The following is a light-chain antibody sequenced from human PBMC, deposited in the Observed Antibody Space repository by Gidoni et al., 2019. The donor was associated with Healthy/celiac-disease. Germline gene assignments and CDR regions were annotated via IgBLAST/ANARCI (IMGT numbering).Light chain of an antibody. CDR1: KLGDKY. CDR3: QAWDSSTEAV. Sequence: SYELTPPPSVSVSPGQTASITCSGVKLGDKYACWYQQKPGQSPVLVIYQDSKRPSGIPERFSGSNSGNTATLTISGTQAMDEADYYCQAWDSSTEAVFGGGTKLTVL. J-gene: IGLJ2*01. V-gene: IGLV3-1*01. CDR2: QDS.